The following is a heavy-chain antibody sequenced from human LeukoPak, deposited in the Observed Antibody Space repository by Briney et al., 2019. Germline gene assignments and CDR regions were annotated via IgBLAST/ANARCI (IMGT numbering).Heavy chain of an antibody. Sequence: GGSLRLSCAASGFTFSSYSMNWVRQAPGKGLEWVSSISSSSSYIYYADSVKGRFTISRDNAKNSLYLQMNSLRAEDTGVYYCARVTVIITDNYMDVWGKGTTVTVSS. D-gene: IGHD2/OR15-2a*01. CDR1: GFTFSSYS. V-gene: IGHV3-21*01. CDR2: ISSSSSYI. J-gene: IGHJ6*03. CDR3: ARVTVIITDNYMDV.